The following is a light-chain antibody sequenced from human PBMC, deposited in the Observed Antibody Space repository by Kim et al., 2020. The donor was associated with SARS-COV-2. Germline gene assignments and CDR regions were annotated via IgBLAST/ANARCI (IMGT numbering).Light chain of an antibody. Sequence: GQNVTIACSGISSNISDNTVDWYQRFPATAPQLLIDTNDRRPEGVSDDFSCSESDTSASRAISALRSENGADYYCATWDGSLDVWMFGGGTQLTVL. CDR3: ATWDGSLDVWM. J-gene: IGLJ3*02. V-gene: IGLV1-44*01. CDR1: SSNISDNT. CDR2: TND.